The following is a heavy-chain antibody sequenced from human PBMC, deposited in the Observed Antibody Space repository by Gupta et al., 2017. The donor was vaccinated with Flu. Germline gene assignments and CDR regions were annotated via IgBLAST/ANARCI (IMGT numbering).Heavy chain of an antibody. CDR3: ARGTYYNWFDP. V-gene: IGHV4-61*02. CDR2: IYTSGAT. CDR1: GGSSTSPDRHY. J-gene: IGHJ5*02. Sequence: QVQLQESGPGLVTPSQTLSLTCTVSGGSSTSPDRHYWTWIRHAAGKGLEWIGRIYTSGATKYNPYLDSRVTISVDTSNNQFSLKLRSVTAADTAIYYCARGTYYNWFDPWGQGTLVTISS. D-gene: IGHD2-21*01.